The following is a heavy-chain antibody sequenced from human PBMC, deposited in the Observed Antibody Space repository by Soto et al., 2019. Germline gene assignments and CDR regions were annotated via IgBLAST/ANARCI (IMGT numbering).Heavy chain of an antibody. V-gene: IGHV3-73*01. J-gene: IGHJ6*02. CDR1: GFTFGGSA. CDR2: IRSKTNSYAT. Sequence: GGSLRLSCAASGFTFGGSAMHWVRQASGKGLEWVGHIRSKTNSYATAYAESVKGRFTISGDDSKNTAYLQMNSLKTDDTAVYYCTRHSSSRTHFMITFGSNYGMDVWGQGPTVTVSS. CDR3: TRHSSSRTHFMITFGSNYGMDV. D-gene: IGHD3-16*01.